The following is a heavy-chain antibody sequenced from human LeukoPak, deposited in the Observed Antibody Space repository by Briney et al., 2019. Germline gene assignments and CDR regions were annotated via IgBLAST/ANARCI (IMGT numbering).Heavy chain of an antibody. CDR3: AGWPIYLDAFHI. Sequence: GGSLRLSCAASGFTFSNYWMSRVRQAPGKGLEWVANIKQDGSEKYYVDSVKGRFTISRDNAKNSLYLQMISLRAGDTAVYYCAGWPIYLDAFHIWGQGTMVTVSS. V-gene: IGHV3-7*01. D-gene: IGHD2-15*01. CDR2: IKQDGSEK. CDR1: GFTFSNYW. J-gene: IGHJ3*02.